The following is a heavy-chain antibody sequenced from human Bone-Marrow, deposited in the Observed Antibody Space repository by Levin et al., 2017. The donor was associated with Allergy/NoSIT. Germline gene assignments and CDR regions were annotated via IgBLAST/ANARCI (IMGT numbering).Heavy chain of an antibody. CDR1: GFTFSSYA. CDR2: ISGSGGST. CDR3: AKDPNSSGWYPNWFDP. J-gene: IGHJ5*02. D-gene: IGHD6-19*01. V-gene: IGHV3-23*01. Sequence: GESLKISCAASGFTFSSYAMSWVRKAPGKGLEWVSAISGSGGSTYYADSVKGRFTISRDNSKNTLYLQMNSLRAEDTAVYYCAKDPNSSGWYPNWFDPWGQGTLVTVSS.